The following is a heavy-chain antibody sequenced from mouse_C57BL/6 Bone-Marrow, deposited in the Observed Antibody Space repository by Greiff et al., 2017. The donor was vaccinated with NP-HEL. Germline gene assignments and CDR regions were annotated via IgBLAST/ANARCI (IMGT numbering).Heavy chain of an antibody. J-gene: IGHJ4*01. D-gene: IGHD2-4*01. CDR1: EYEFPSHD. V-gene: IGHV5-2*01. CDR2: INSDGGST. Sequence: EVKLVESGGGLVQPGESLKLSCESNEYEFPSHDMSWVRKTPEKRLELVAAINSDGGSTYYPDTMERRFILSRDNTKKTLYLQMSSLRSEDTAVYYCARHDYDDYAMDYWGQGTSVTVSS. CDR3: ARHDYDDYAMDY.